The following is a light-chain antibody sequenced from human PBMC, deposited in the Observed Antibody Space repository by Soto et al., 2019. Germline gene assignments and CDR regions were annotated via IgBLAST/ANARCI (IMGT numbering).Light chain of an antibody. CDR2: KES. V-gene: IGKV1-5*03. CDR3: QHYNSYSEE. Sequence: DIQMTQSPSTLSASVGDRVTITCRASQTISSWLAWYQQKPGKAPKLLIYKESTLKSGVPSTFSGSGSATEFTLTISSMQPDDFATYYCQHYNSYSEEFGQGTKVDIK. J-gene: IGKJ1*01. CDR1: QTISSW.